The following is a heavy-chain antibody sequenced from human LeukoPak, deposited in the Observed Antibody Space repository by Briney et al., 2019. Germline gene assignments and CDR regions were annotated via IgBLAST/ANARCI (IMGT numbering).Heavy chain of an antibody. CDR3: ARMVRYFDWLPYDWYFDL. Sequence: GGSLRLSCAASGFTFSNAWMSWVRQAPGKGLEWVANTKQDGSEKYYVDSVKGRFTISRDNAKNSLYLQMNSLRAEDTAVYYCARMVRYFDWLPYDWYFDLWGRGTLVTVSS. V-gene: IGHV3-7*01. J-gene: IGHJ2*01. D-gene: IGHD3-9*01. CDR1: GFTFSNAW. CDR2: TKQDGSEK.